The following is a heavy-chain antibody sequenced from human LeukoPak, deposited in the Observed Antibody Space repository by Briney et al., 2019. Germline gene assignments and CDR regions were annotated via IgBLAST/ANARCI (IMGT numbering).Heavy chain of an antibody. V-gene: IGHV3-30*02. CDR2: IRYDGSNK. CDR1: RFTFRSYG. CDR3: AKGRGYEAQYYYYYMDV. D-gene: IGHD5-12*01. Sequence: GGSLRLSCAASRFTFRSYGMHWVRQAPGKGLEWVAFIRYDGSNKYYADSVKGRFTISRDNSKNTLYLQMNSLRADDTAVYFCAKGRGYEAQYYYYYMDVWGKGTTVTISS. J-gene: IGHJ6*03.